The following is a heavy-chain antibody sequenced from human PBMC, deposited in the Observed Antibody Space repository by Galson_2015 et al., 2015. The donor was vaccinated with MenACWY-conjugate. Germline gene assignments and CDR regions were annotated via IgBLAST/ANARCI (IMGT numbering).Heavy chain of an antibody. D-gene: IGHD5-24*01. CDR2: ISAGGGST. CDR3: AKVVSAMATFYFDY. V-gene: IGHV3-23*01. J-gene: IGHJ4*02. CDR1: GFTFSSYA. Sequence: SLRLSCAASGFTFSSYAMSWVRQAPGKGLGWVSAISAGGGSTNYADSVKGRFTISRDNSKNMLYVQMNSLRAEDTAIFYCAKVVSAMATFYFDYWGQGTLVTVSS.